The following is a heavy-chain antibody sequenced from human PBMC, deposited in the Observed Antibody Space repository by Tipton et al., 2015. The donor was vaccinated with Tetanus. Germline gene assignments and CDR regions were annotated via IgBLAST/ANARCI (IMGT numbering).Heavy chain of an antibody. CDR1: GFTFSDFY. D-gene: IGHD2-15*01. V-gene: IGHV3-11*06. Sequence: SLRLSCAASGFTFSDFYMAWIRQAPGKGLEWVAYISGDSFYINYADSVRGRFTISRDNSKNTLYLQMNSLRAEDTAVYYCAREADCSGGSCFSGDFDNWGQGTQVTVSS. CDR2: ISGDSFYI. J-gene: IGHJ4*02. CDR3: AREADCSGGSCFSGDFDN.